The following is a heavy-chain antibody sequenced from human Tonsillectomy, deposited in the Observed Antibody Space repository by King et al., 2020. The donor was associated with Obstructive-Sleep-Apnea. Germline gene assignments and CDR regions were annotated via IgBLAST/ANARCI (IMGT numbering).Heavy chain of an antibody. Sequence: VQLVESGGGVVRPGRSLRLSCAASGFTFINYGMHWVRQAPGKGLEWVTFIQYDGSNQYYADSVKGRFTISRDNSKNTLYLQMNSLRAEDTAVYYCAKAGDIVVVPAAMMLPYSYYGMDVWGQGTTVTVSS. CDR2: IQYDGSNQ. CDR3: AKAGDIVVVPAAMMLPYSYYGMDV. J-gene: IGHJ6*02. V-gene: IGHV3-30*02. CDR1: GFTFINYG. D-gene: IGHD2-2*01.